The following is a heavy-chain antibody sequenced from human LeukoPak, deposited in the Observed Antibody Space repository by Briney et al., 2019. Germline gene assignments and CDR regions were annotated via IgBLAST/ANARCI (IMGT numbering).Heavy chain of an antibody. CDR2: ISGSGDHT. V-gene: IGHV3-23*01. CDR3: AKGGSGYYVFDY. D-gene: IGHD3-22*01. Sequence: PGGSLRLSCAASGFTFSNFDMGWVRQAPGKGLEWISGISGSGDHTYQADSVKGRFTISRENSKNTLYLQMNSPRAEDTAVCYCAKGGSGYYVFDYWGQGTLVTVSS. CDR1: GFTFSNFD. J-gene: IGHJ4*02.